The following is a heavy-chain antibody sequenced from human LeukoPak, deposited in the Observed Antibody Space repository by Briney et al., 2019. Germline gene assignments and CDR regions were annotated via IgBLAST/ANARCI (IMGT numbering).Heavy chain of an antibody. J-gene: IGHJ4*02. D-gene: IGHD3-22*01. V-gene: IGHV3-23*01. Sequence: GSLRLSCVGSGFTFKNYAMSWVRQAPGKGLEWVSAISGSGGSTYYTDSMEGRFTISRDNSKNTLYVQVNSLGTEDTAAYYCAKGSYYDSSGSFYFDYWGQGTLVTVSS. CDR2: ISGSGGST. CDR1: GFTFKNYA. CDR3: AKGSYYDSSGSFYFDY.